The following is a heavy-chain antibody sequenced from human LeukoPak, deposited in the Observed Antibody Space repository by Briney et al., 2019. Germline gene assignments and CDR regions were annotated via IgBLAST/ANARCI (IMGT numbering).Heavy chain of an antibody. CDR3: ARDTYYYDSSGYYRFDY. Sequence: SETLSLTCAVYGGSFSGYYWSWIRQPPGKGLEWIGEINHSGSTNYNPSLKSRVTISVDTSKNQFSLKLSSVTAADTAVYYCARDTYYYDSSGYYRFDYWGQGTLVTVSS. J-gene: IGHJ4*02. CDR2: INHSGST. D-gene: IGHD3-22*01. CDR1: GGSFSGYY. V-gene: IGHV4-34*01.